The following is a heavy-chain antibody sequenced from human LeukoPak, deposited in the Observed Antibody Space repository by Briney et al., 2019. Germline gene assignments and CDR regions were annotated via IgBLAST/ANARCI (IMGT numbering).Heavy chain of an antibody. CDR1: GGTFSSYA. Sequence: SVKVSCKASGGTFSSYAISWVRQAPGQGLEWMGRIIPILDIANYAQKFQGRVTIIADKSTSTAYMELSSLRSEDTAVYYCARGFDYYDSSGYHPPDVWGQGTTVTVSS. J-gene: IGHJ6*02. D-gene: IGHD3-22*01. V-gene: IGHV1-69*04. CDR2: IIPILDIA. CDR3: ARGFDYYDSSGYHPPDV.